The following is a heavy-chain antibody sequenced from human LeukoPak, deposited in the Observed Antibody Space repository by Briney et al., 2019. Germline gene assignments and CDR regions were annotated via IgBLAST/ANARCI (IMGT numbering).Heavy chain of an antibody. Sequence: SETLSLTCAVYGGSFSGYYWSWIRQPPGKGLEWIGEVNHSGSTNYNPSLKSRVTISVGTSKNQFSLKLSSMTAADTAVYYCARDLRRYIDYWGQGTLVTVSS. CDR3: ARDLRRYIDY. D-gene: IGHD1-1*01. J-gene: IGHJ4*02. CDR2: VNHSGST. CDR1: GGSFSGYY. V-gene: IGHV4-34*01.